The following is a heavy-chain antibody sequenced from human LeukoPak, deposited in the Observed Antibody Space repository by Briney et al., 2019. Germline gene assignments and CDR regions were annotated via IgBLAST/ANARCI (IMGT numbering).Heavy chain of an antibody. Sequence: GGSLRLSSAASGFTFSGSAMHWVRQASGKGLEWVGRIRSKANSYATAYAASVKGRFTISRDDSKNTAYLQMNSLKTEDTAVYYCTRPSGSYSNTDYWGQGTLVTVSS. J-gene: IGHJ4*02. CDR1: GFTFSGSA. CDR2: IRSKANSYAT. D-gene: IGHD1-26*01. V-gene: IGHV3-73*01. CDR3: TRPSGSYSNTDY.